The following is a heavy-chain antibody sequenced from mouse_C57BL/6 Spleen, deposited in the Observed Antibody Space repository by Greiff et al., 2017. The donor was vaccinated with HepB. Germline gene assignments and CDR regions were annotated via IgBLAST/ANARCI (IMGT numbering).Heavy chain of an antibody. Sequence: VQLQQSGTVLARPGASVKMSCKTSGYTFTSYWMHWVKQRPGQGLEWIGAIYPGNSDTSYNQKFKGKAKLTAVTSASTAYMELSSLTNEDSAVYYCTTYSNYGWYFDVWGTGTTVTVSS. CDR3: TTYSNYGWYFDV. D-gene: IGHD2-5*01. CDR2: IYPGNSDT. J-gene: IGHJ1*03. CDR1: GYTFTSYW. V-gene: IGHV1-5*01.